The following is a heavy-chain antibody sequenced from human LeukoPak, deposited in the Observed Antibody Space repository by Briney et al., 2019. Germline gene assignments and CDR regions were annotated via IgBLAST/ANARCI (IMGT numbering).Heavy chain of an antibody. Sequence: SETLPLTCTVSGGSISSSSYYWGWIRRPPGKGLEWIGSIYYSGITYYNPSLKSRVTISVDTSKNQFSLKLSSVTAADTAVYYCARPDYYYGMDVWGQGTTVTVSS. J-gene: IGHJ6*02. CDR3: ARPDYYYGMDV. V-gene: IGHV4-39*01. CDR1: GGSISSSSYY. CDR2: IYYSGIT.